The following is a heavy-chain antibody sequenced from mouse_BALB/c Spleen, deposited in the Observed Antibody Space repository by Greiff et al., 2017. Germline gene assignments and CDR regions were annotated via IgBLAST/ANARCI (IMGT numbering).Heavy chain of an antibody. Sequence: EVQVVESGGGLVKPGGSLKLSCAASGFTFSSYTMSWVRQTPEKRLEWVATISSGGSYTYYPDSVKGRFTISRDNAKNTLYLQMSSLKSEDTAMYYCTRDLGDRYAYAMDYWGQGTSVTVSS. CDR2: ISSGGSYT. V-gene: IGHV5-6-4*01. D-gene: IGHD2-14*01. CDR3: TRDLGDRYAYAMDY. J-gene: IGHJ4*01. CDR1: GFTFSSYT.